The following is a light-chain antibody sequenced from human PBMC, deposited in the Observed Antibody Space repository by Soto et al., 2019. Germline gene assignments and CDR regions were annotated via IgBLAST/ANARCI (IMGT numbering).Light chain of an antibody. CDR2: DVS. J-gene: IGLJ3*02. CDR3: CSYAGSYTLWV. V-gene: IGLV2-11*01. CDR1: SSDVGGYNY. Sequence: QYVLTQPRSVSGSPGQSVTISCTGTSSDVGGYNYVSWYQQYPGKAPKLIIYDVSKRPSGVPDRFSGSKSGNTASLTISGLQAEDEADYYCCSYAGSYTLWVFGGGTKLTVL.